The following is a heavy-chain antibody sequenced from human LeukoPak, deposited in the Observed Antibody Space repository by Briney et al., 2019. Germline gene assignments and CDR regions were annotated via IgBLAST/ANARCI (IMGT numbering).Heavy chain of an antibody. CDR2: ISAYNGNT. Sequence: GASVKVSCKASGGTFSSYAISWVRQAPGQGLEWMGWISAYNGNTNYAQKLQGRVTMTTDTSTSTAYMELRSLRSDDTAVYYCARVLPRRAVAGGWFDPWGQGTLVTVSS. V-gene: IGHV1-18*01. J-gene: IGHJ5*02. CDR3: ARVLPRRAVAGGWFDP. CDR1: GGTFSSYA. D-gene: IGHD6-19*01.